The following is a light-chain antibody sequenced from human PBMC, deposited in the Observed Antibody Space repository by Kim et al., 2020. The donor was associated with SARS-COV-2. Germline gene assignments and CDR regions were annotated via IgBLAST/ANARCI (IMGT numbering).Light chain of an antibody. Sequence: PAPISCRSSQSLLHSTGYDYLDWDLQKPGQSPQILIYLGSNRAAGVPDRCSGSGSGTDFTLKISRVEAEDVGVYYCMQALQTPLTFGQGTKVDIK. CDR3: MQALQTPLT. J-gene: IGKJ1*01. CDR2: LGS. CDR1: QSLLHSTGYDY. V-gene: IGKV2-28*01.